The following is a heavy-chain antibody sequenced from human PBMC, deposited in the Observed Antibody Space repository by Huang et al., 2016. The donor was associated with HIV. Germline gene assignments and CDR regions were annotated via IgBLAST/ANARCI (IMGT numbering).Heavy chain of an antibody. Sequence: QLRLQESGPGLVKPSETLYLACNVSGGSLTNSIYYWGWICQPPSKGLEWLGTIFYDGTTYYNPSLKGRATISAYRAKNQFSLRLTSVTATDTALYYCARHSFCTGDDCYSSFDYWGRGTLVTVSS. D-gene: IGHD2-21*02. CDR2: IFYDGTT. CDR3: ARHSFCTGDDCYSSFDY. CDR1: GGSLTNSIYY. V-gene: IGHV4-39*01. J-gene: IGHJ4*02.